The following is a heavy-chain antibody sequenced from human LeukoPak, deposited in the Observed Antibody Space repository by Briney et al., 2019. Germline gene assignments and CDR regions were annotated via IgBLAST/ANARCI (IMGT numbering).Heavy chain of an antibody. Sequence: ASVKVSCKAFGYSLTNYYVHWVRQAPGQGLEWMGWINPNSGGTNYAQKFQGRVTMTRDTSISTAYMELSRLRSDDTAVYYCARDRSRGSYYDYWGQGTLVTVSS. J-gene: IGHJ4*02. V-gene: IGHV1-2*02. CDR2: INPNSGGT. CDR1: GYSLTNYY. CDR3: ARDRSRGSYYDY. D-gene: IGHD1-26*01.